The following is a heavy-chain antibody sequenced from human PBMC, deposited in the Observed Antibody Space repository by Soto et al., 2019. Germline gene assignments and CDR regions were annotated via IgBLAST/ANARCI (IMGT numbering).Heavy chain of an antibody. J-gene: IGHJ4*02. CDR3: ARGGTRSAHLPTY. D-gene: IGHD2-2*01. V-gene: IGHV4-4*07. CDR1: GDSINNYY. CDR2: IYSSGSA. Sequence: VRLQESGPGLVEPSETLSLTCSVSGDSINNYYWSWIRQPAGKGLEWIGRIYSSGSANYNPSLTTRGTQSVDTSNNQVFLSVTTLTAADTAVYFCARGGTRSAHLPTYWGQGTQVIVSS.